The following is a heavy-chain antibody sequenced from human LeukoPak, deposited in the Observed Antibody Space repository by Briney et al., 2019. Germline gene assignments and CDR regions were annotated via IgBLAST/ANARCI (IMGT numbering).Heavy chain of an antibody. CDR2: INIDGSGT. CDR3: AKFTMIVVVRGAFDY. D-gene: IGHD3-22*01. J-gene: IGHJ4*02. V-gene: IGHV3-74*01. CDR1: GFTFSNYW. Sequence: GGSLRLSCAASGFTFSNYWMHWVRQAPGKGLVWVSRINIDGSGTNYADSVKGRFTISRDNSKNTLYLQMNSLRAEDTAVYYCAKFTMIVVVRGAFDYWGQGTLVTVSS.